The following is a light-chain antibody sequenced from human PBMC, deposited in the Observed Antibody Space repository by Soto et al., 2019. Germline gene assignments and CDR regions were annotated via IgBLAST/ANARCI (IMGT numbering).Light chain of an antibody. Sequence: DIHITQSPSTLAASVGDRVSITCRASHSISDWLARYQQKPGKTPKILIYDASSLESGVPSRFSGSGSGTEFTLTISGLQPDDIAIYYCQQYKNYYPTFGQGTKVDIK. CDR3: QQYKNYYPT. J-gene: IGKJ1*01. V-gene: IGKV1-5*01. CDR2: DAS. CDR1: HSISDW.